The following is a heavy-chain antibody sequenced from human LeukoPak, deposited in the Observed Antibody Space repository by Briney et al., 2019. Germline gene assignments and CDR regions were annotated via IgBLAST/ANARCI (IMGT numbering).Heavy chain of an antibody. Sequence: GGSLRLSCAASGFTFSSYEMNWVRQAPGKGLGWVSYISSSGSTIYYADSVKGRFTISRDNAKNSLYLQMNSLRAGDTAVYLRGMDHCSGGSCYSDYWGQGNLVTVSS. CDR2: ISSSGSTI. CDR3: GMDHCSGGSCYSDY. J-gene: IGHJ4*02. V-gene: IGHV3-48*03. D-gene: IGHD2-15*01. CDR1: GFTFSSYE.